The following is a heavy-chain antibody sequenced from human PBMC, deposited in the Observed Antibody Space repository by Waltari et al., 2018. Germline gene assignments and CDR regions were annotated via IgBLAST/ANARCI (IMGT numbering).Heavy chain of an antibody. Sequence: QVQLVQSGAEVKKPGASVRISCKTSGYTFTTHDINWVRQAAGKGPEWMGWRNPNSGNTGDAWKFKGRVTMTRDTSIRTAYLELRKWRFDDTAVYYCARRRAGIVTPYNWLDPWGQGTLVTVSS. CDR2: RNPNSGNT. CDR1: GYTFTTHD. D-gene: IGHD2-21*01. J-gene: IGHJ5*02. V-gene: IGHV1-8*01. CDR3: ARRRAGIVTPYNWLDP.